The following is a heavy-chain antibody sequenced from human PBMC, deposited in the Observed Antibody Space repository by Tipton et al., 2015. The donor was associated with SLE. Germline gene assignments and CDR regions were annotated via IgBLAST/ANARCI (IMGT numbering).Heavy chain of an antibody. J-gene: IGHJ4*02. Sequence: SLRLSCAASGLTFSDYYMSWIRQAPGKGLEWVSYISSSGSTIYYADSVKGRFTISRDNAKNSLYPQMNSLRAEDTAVYYCARDSGGYYPYFDYWGQGTLVTVSS. D-gene: IGHD3-3*01. CDR3: ARDSGGYYPYFDY. CDR2: ISSSGSTI. CDR1: GLTFSDYY. V-gene: IGHV3-11*04.